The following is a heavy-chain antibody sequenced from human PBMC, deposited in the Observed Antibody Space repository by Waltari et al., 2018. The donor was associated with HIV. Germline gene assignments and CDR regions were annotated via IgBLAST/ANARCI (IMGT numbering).Heavy chain of an antibody. Sequence: EVQLVESGGGLVQTGRSLRLSCAAAGFTFDAYPLPWVRQYPGKGLEWVSGISWNSGITDYGDSVKGRFTISRDNAKNSLYLQMNSLTVEDTAFYYCAKGGSHLTIFEAWFDSWGQGTLVTVSS. V-gene: IGHV3-9*01. D-gene: IGHD3-3*01. J-gene: IGHJ5*01. CDR2: ISWNSGIT. CDR3: AKGGSHLTIFEAWFDS. CDR1: GFTFDAYP.